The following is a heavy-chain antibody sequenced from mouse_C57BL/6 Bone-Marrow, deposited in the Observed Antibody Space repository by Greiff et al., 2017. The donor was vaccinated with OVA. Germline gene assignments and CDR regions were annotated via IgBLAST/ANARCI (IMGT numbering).Heavy chain of an antibody. J-gene: IGHJ1*03. CDR1: GYTFTSYG. CDR2: IYPSSGNT. V-gene: IGHV1-81*01. CDR3: ATDNLSARVDRRDFDG. Sequence: VQLQQSGAELARPGASVKLSCKASGYTFTSYGISWVKQRTGQGLEWIGEIYPSSGNTYYNEKFKGKATLTADKSSSTAYMELSSLTSEDSAVYVGATDNLSARVDRRDFDGWGTGTTVTVSS. D-gene: IGHD1-1*01.